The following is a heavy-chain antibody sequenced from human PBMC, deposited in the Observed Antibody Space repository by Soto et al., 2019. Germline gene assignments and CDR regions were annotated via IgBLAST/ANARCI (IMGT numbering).Heavy chain of an antibody. J-gene: IGHJ3*01. CDR2: IKQDGGEE. Sequence: GGSLRLSCAASGFTSSDYSMSWVRQSPGKGLEGVANIKQDGGEEDYVDSVKGRLTISRDNAKNSLYLQMNSLRAEDTAVYYCARVYYDSRGPTKYRAFDFWGQGTMVTVSS. CDR1: GFTSSDYS. CDR3: ARVYYDSRGPTKYRAFDF. D-gene: IGHD3-22*01. V-gene: IGHV3-7*01.